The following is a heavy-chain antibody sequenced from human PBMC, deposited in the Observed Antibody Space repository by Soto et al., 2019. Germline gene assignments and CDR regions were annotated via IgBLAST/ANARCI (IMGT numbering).Heavy chain of an antibody. D-gene: IGHD6-13*01. J-gene: IGHJ5*02. CDR1: GHTFTRYG. CDR2: ISAYNGNT. CDR3: AREEAGRNRFDT. V-gene: IGHV1-18*01. Sequence: ASVKVSCKAAGHTFTRYGISWVRQAPGQGLEWMGWISAYNGNTNYAQKLQGRVTMTTDTSTSTAYMELRSLRSDDTAVYYCAREEAGRNRFDTWGQGTLVTVSS.